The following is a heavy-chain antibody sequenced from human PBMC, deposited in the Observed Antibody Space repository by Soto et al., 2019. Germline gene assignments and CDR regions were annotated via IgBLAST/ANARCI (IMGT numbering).Heavy chain of an antibody. J-gene: IGHJ6*02. D-gene: IGHD3-3*01. V-gene: IGHV3-23*01. CDR1: GFTFSSYA. Sequence: GGSLRLSCAASGFTFSSYAMSWVRQSPGKGLEWASAISGSGGSTYYADSVKGRFTISRDNSKNTLYLQMNSLRAEDTAVYYCARGPRGYDFWSGTHYYYYYGMDVWGQGTTVTVSS. CDR2: ISGSGGST. CDR3: ARGPRGYDFWSGTHYYYYYGMDV.